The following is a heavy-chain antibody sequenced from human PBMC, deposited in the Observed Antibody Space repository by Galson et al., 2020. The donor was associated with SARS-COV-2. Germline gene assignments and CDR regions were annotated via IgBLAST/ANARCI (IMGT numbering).Heavy chain of an antibody. CDR1: GRSFNNYY. CDR2: INHGGGT. J-gene: IGHJ4*02. V-gene: IGHV4-34*01. D-gene: IGHD1-20*01. Sequence: SPTLSLTCAVYGRSFNNYYFAWIRQPPGKGLEWIGEINHGGGTNYNPSLKSRVTISLDTSKNHFPLNLNSVTAADRAVYYCSTITGTGYFFDYWGQGTPVTVAS. CDR3: STITGTGYFFDY.